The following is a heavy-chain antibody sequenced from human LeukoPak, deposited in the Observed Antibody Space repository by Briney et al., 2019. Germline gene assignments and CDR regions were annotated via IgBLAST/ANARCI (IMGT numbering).Heavy chain of an antibody. CDR2: ISGSGGST. J-gene: IGHJ4*02. V-gene: IGHV3-23*01. CDR3: ARDGILGSHDY. Sequence: GGSLRLSCAASGFTFSSYAMSWVRQAPGKGLEWVSAISGSGGSTYYADSVKGRFTISRDNSKNTLFLRMKSLRADDTAIYYCARDGILGSHDYWGQGTLVTVSS. D-gene: IGHD3-3*02. CDR1: GFTFSSYA.